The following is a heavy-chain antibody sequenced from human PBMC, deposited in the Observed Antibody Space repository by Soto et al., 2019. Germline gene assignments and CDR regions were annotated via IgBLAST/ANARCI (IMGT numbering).Heavy chain of an antibody. CDR3: ARVKVGDLFRFNWFFDF. J-gene: IGHJ2*01. CDR1: GGSISSGNFS. V-gene: IGHV4-30-2*01. CDR2: IFHTGST. Sequence: SETLSLTCTVSGGSISSGNFSWTWIRQPPGKGLEWIAYIFHTGSTFYNSSLKPRVSISVDRSKNQFSLKLKSVTETDTAVYYCARVKVGDLFRFNWFFDFWGRGTLVTGSS. D-gene: IGHD3-3*01.